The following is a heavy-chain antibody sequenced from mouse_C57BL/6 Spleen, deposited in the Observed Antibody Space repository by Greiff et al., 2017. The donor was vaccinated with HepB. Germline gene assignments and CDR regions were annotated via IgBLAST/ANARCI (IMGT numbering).Heavy chain of an antibody. V-gene: IGHV1-9*01. CDR2: ILPGSGTT. Sequence: QVQLQQSGAELMKPGASVKLSCKATVYTFTGYWIEWVKQRPGHGLEWIGEILPGSGTTNYNEKFKGKATFTADTSSNTAYMQLSSLTTEDSAIYYCASRGLYYGSSLPYWGQGTLVTVSA. J-gene: IGHJ3*01. CDR3: ASRGLYYGSSLPY. D-gene: IGHD1-1*01. CDR1: VYTFTGYW.